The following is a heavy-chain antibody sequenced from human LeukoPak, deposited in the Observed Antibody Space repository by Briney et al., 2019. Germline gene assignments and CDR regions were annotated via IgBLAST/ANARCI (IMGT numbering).Heavy chain of an antibody. CDR3: ARRAYYYDSSGYYAFDI. CDR1: GGSISSYY. D-gene: IGHD3-22*01. V-gene: IGHV4-4*07. J-gene: IGHJ3*02. Sequence: SETLSLTCTVSGGSISSYYWSWIRQPAGKGLEWIGRIYTSGSTNYNPSLKSRVTMSVDTSKNQFPLNLSSVTAADTAVYYCARRAYYYDSSGYYAFDIWGQGTMVTVSS. CDR2: IYTSGST.